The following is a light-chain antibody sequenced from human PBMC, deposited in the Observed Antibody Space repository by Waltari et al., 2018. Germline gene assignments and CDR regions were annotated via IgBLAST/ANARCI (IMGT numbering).Light chain of an antibody. CDR3: QHYVSLPAT. CDR1: QSVSRF. V-gene: IGKV3-20*01. CDR2: AAS. Sequence: EIVLTQSPGTLSLSPGERANLSCRASQSVSRFLAWYQQKPGQAPRLLIYAASSRATGIPDRFSGSGSGTDFSLTISRLEPEDFAMYYCQHYVSLPATFGQGTKVEIK. J-gene: IGKJ1*01.